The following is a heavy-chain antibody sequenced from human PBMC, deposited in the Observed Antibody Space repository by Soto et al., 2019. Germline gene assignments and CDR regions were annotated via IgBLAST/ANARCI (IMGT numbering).Heavy chain of an antibody. D-gene: IGHD2-21*02. J-gene: IGHJ6*02. CDR2: ISYDGSNK. CDR1: GFTFSSYG. Sequence: QVQLVESGGGVVQPGRSLRLSCAASGFTFSSYGMHWVRQAPGKGLEWVAVISYDGSNKYYADSVKGRFTISRDNSKNTLYLQMNSLRAEDTAVYYCAKAPDCIYGMDVWGQGTTVTVSS. CDR3: AKAPDCIYGMDV. V-gene: IGHV3-30*18.